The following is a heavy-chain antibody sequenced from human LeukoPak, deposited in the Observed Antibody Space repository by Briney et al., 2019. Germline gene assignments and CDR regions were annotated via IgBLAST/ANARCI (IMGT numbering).Heavy chain of an antibody. V-gene: IGHV4-59*01. CDR2: IYYSGNT. Sequence: SETLSLTCTVSGGSITSYYWSWIRQPPGKGLEWIGYIYYSGNTKYNPSLKSRVTISVDTSKNQFSLKLSSVTAADTAVYYCARVKSGYCSSTSCYDFDYWGQGTLVTVSS. D-gene: IGHD2-2*01. CDR3: ARVKSGYCSSTSCYDFDY. CDR1: GGSITSYY. J-gene: IGHJ4*02.